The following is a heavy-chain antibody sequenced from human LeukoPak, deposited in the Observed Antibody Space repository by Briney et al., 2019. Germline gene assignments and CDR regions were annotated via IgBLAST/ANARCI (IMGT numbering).Heavy chain of an antibody. CDR2: ITPSGGT. D-gene: IGHD5-24*01. CDR3: ARDRYGDGFAHLDY. J-gene: IGHJ4*02. V-gene: IGHV1-2*02. Sequence: ASVKVSCKASGYTFTSYAIHWVRQAPGQGLEWMGWITPSGGTNYPQKFQGRVAITWDTSITTAYMDLSRLASDDTAVYYCARDRYGDGFAHLDYWGQGALVTVSS. CDR1: GYTFTSYA.